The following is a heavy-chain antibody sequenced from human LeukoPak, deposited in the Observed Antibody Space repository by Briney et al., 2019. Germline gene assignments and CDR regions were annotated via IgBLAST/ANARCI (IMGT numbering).Heavy chain of an antibody. V-gene: IGHV3-23*01. Sequence: GGSLRLSCAASGFTVSGTHMSWVRQAPGKGLEWVSAISGSGGSTYYADSVKGRFTISRDNSKNTLYLQMNSLRAEDTAVYYCAKVTYYYDSSGYYADAFDIWGQGTMVTVSS. CDR3: AKVTYYYDSSGYYADAFDI. CDR1: GFTVSGTH. D-gene: IGHD3-22*01. J-gene: IGHJ3*02. CDR2: ISGSGGST.